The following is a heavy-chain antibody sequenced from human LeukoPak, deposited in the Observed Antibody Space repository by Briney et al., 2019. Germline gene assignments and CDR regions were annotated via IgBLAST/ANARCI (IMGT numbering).Heavy chain of an antibody. D-gene: IGHD6-19*01. CDR3: ARTRGTHISVAYLDS. J-gene: IGHJ4*02. Sequence: GASVKVSCKTSGYTFTGNFMHWVRQAPGQGPEWMGWINPNNGDTNYAQKFQGRVTMTRVTSITTAYMELSSLRSDDTAVYYCARTRGTHISVAYLDSWGQGTLVTVSS. CDR2: INPNNGDT. V-gene: IGHV1-2*02. CDR1: GYTFTGNF.